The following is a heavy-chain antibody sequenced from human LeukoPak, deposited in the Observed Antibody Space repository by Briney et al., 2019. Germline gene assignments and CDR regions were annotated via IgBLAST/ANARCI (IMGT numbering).Heavy chain of an antibody. Sequence: PGGSLRLSCAASGFTFSSYWMSWVRQAPGKGLEWVSYISSSGSTIYYADSVKGRFTISRDNAKNSLYLQMNSLRAEDTALYYCAKGKYSSFFDYWGQGTLVTVSS. V-gene: IGHV3-48*04. CDR3: AKGKYSSFFDY. J-gene: IGHJ4*02. CDR1: GFTFSSYW. D-gene: IGHD6-19*01. CDR2: ISSSGSTI.